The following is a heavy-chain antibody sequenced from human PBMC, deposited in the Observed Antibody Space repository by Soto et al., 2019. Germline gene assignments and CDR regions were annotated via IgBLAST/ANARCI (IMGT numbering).Heavy chain of an antibody. J-gene: IGHJ4*02. Sequence: GGSLRLSCAASGFTFSGSAVHWVRQASGKGLEWVGRIRSKANDYATTYGAPVKGRFTISRDDSKNTAYLQMNSLKTEDTAVYYCAKAGERYFDWSQRKFDYWGQGTLVTVSS. CDR2: IRSKANDYAT. CDR1: GFTFSGSA. V-gene: IGHV3-73*01. CDR3: AKAGERYFDWSQRKFDY. D-gene: IGHD3-9*01.